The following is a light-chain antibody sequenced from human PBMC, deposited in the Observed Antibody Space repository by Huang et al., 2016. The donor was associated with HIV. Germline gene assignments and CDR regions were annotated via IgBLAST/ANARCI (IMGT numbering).Light chain of an antibody. Sequence: DIQMTQSPSFLSASVGDRVTITCRASQSIGDYLNWYQQKPGKAPKVLIYGASNLQSGVPSRFRGSGSGTDFALTISSLRPEDFATYYCQQSYITPPWSFGLGTKVEVK. CDR1: QSIGDY. CDR2: GAS. V-gene: IGKV1-39*01. J-gene: IGKJ1*01. CDR3: QQSYITPPWS.